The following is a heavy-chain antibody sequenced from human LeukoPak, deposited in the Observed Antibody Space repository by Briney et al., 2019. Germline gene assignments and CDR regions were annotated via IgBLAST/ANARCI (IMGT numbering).Heavy chain of an antibody. CDR2: INGDGSST. Sequence: GGSLRLSCAASGFTFSSYWMHWVRQAPGKGLVWVSRINGDGSSTTYADSVKGRFTISRDNAKNTLYLQMNSLRAEDTAVYYCARGAWIQLWFDAFDIWGQGTMVTVSP. D-gene: IGHD5-18*01. J-gene: IGHJ3*02. CDR1: GFTFSSYW. CDR3: ARGAWIQLWFDAFDI. V-gene: IGHV3-74*01.